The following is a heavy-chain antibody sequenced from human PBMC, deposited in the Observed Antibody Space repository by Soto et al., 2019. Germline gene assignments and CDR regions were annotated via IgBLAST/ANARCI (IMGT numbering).Heavy chain of an antibody. J-gene: IGHJ2*01. Sequence: ASVTVSCKASGYTFTSYAMNWVRQATGQRLEWMGWINAGNGNTKYSQKFQGRVTITRDTSASTAYMELSSLRSEDTAVYYCARGGSLSCYFDLGGRGTLVTVSS. CDR1: GYTFTSYA. CDR3: ARGGSLSCYFDL. D-gene: IGHD3-16*01. CDR2: INAGNGNT. V-gene: IGHV1-3*01.